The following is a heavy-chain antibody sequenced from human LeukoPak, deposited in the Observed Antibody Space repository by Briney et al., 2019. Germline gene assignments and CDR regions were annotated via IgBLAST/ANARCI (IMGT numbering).Heavy chain of an antibody. D-gene: IGHD5-18*01. J-gene: IGHJ6*03. CDR2: ISSSSSYI. CDR1: GFTFSSYS. V-gene: IGHV3-21*01. Sequence: PGGSLRLSCAASGFTFSSYSMNWVRQAPGKGLEWVSSISSSSSYIYYADSVKGRFTISRDNAKNSLYLQMNSLRAEDTAVYYCARGKGYSYGYYYYMDVWGKGTTVTVSS. CDR3: ARGKGYSYGYYYYMDV.